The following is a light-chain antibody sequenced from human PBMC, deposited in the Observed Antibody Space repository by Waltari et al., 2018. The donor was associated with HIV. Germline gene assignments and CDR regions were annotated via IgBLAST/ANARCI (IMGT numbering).Light chain of an antibody. V-gene: IGLV2-8*01. CDR3: NSYGGNINFT. Sequence: QSALTQPPSASGSPGQSVTISCTGLSSDPAVYNYVSWYQQHPGKAHKLIIYEVNKRPSGVPDRFSGSKSGNTASLTVSGLQAEDEAEYYCNSYGGNINFTFGGGTKLTVL. J-gene: IGLJ2*01. CDR1: SSDPAVYNY. CDR2: EVN.